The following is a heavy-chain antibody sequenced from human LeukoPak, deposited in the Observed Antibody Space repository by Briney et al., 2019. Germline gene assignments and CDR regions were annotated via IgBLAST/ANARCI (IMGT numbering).Heavy chain of an antibody. CDR1: GFTFSSSG. D-gene: IGHD3-10*01. J-gene: IGHJ6*02. Sequence: GGSLRLSCAAFGFTFSSSGMNWVRQAPGKGLEWVSYISYSGSLTDHADSVKGRFTISRDNAKNSLYLQLNSLRDEDTAVYFCAKVIRGGYGMDVWGQGTTVTVSS. CDR2: ISYSGSLT. V-gene: IGHV3-48*02. CDR3: AKVIRGGYGMDV.